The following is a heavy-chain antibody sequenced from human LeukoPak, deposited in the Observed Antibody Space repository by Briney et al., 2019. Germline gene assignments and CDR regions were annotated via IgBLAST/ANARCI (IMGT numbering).Heavy chain of an antibody. J-gene: IGHJ4*01. Sequence: PSETLSLTCTVSGVSINPYYWSWIRQPPGKGLEWIGYIYYSGSTTYNPSLKSPVTISVDTSRNQFSLKLSSVTAADTAVYYCARGAGAFDYWGHGTLVTVSS. CDR2: IYYSGST. CDR1: GVSINPYY. CDR3: ARGAGAFDY. D-gene: IGHD6-19*01. V-gene: IGHV4-59*01.